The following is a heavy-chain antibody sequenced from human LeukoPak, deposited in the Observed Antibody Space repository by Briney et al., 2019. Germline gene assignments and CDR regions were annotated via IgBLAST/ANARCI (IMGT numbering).Heavy chain of an antibody. CDR2: IYYSGST. J-gene: IGHJ4*02. CDR1: GGSISSYY. CDR3: AREASRAGTYYFDY. V-gene: IGHV4-59*01. D-gene: IGHD3-10*01. Sequence: KPSEILSLTCTVSGGSISSYYWSWIRQPPGKGLEWIGYIYYSGSTNYNPSLKSRVTISVDTSKNQFSLNLRSVTAADTAVYFCAREASRAGTYYFDYWGQGTLLTVSS.